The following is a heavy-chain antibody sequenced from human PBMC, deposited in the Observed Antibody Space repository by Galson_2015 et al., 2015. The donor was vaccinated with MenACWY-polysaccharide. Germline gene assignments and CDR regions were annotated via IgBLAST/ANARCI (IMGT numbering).Heavy chain of an antibody. V-gene: IGHV1-8*01. J-gene: IGHJ3*02. CDR3: AAAPTVTNPAPTSDAFDI. CDR1: GYTFTSYD. D-gene: IGHD4-17*01. CDR2: MNPNSGST. Sequence: QSGAEVKKPGASVKVSCKASGYTFTSYDINWVRQATGQGLEWMGWMNPNSGSTGYAQKFQGRVTMTRNTSISTAYMELSSLRSEDTAVYYCAAAPTVTNPAPTSDAFDIWGQGTMVTVSS.